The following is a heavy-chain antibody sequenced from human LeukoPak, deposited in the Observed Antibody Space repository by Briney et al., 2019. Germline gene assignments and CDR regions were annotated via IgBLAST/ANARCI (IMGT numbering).Heavy chain of an antibody. D-gene: IGHD1-26*01. CDR1: GGSISSSSYY. Sequence: PSETLSLTCTVSGGSISSSSYYWGWIRQPPGKGLEWIGSIYYSGSTYYNPSLKSRVTISVDTSKNQFSLKLSSVTAADTAVYYCASLYSGSQGYFDYWGQGTLVTVSS. CDR2: IYYSGST. J-gene: IGHJ4*02. V-gene: IGHV4-39*01. CDR3: ASLYSGSQGYFDY.